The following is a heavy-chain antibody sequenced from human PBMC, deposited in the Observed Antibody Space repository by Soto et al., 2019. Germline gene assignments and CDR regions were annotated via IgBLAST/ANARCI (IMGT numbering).Heavy chain of an antibody. D-gene: IGHD2-15*01. CDR2: ISYDGSSK. J-gene: IGHJ3*02. Sequence: QVQLVESGGGGVQPGRSPRLSCAASGFTFSSYAMNWVRQAPGKGLEWVAVISYDGSSKYFADSVKGRFTISRDNSKNTVYLLMNSLRAEDTAVYYCARSIVVVLKSAFDIWGQGTMVTVSS. CDR1: GFTFSSYA. V-gene: IGHV3-30-3*01. CDR3: ARSIVVVLKSAFDI.